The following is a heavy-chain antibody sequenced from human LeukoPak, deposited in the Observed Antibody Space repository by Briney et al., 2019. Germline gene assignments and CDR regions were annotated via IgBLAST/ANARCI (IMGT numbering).Heavy chain of an antibody. D-gene: IGHD2-21*02. CDR1: GASISSYY. CDR3: ARHRDAYCGGDCYPYFDY. Sequence: PSETLSLTCTVSGASISSYYWSWIRQPPGKGLEWIGYIYYTGSTNYNPSLKSRVTMSVDTSKNQFSLKLSSVTAADTAVYHCARHRDAYCGGDCYPYFDYWGQGTLVTVSS. J-gene: IGHJ4*02. CDR2: IYYTGST. V-gene: IGHV4-59*08.